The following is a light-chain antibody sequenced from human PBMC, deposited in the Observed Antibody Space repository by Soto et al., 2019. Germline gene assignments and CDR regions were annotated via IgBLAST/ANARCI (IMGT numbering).Light chain of an antibody. V-gene: IGKV1-39*01. CDR2: AAS. J-gene: IGKJ5*01. CDR3: QQSYTTASIT. Sequence: DIQMTQSPSSLSASVGDRVTITCRASQSISRNLNWYQHKPGKAPKLLIYAASSLQNGVPSRFSGGGSGTAFTLSLSSLQPEDFGTYYCQQSYTTASITFGQGTRLEIK. CDR1: QSISRN.